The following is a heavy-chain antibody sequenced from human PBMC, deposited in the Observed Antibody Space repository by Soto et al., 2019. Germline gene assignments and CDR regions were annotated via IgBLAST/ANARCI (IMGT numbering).Heavy chain of an antibody. V-gene: IGHV3-23*01. D-gene: IGHD4-17*01. CDR1: GLTFSRYA. Sequence: EEQLLESGGGLVQPGGSLRLSCAASGLTFSRYAMSWVRQAPGKGLEWVSIINPSGDITYYGDSVKGRFTISRDNSKNTLPLHMNTLRAEATAVYYCAKSLRPSASTTYHFDYRGQGTLVTVSS. CDR2: INPSGDIT. J-gene: IGHJ4*02. CDR3: AKSLRPSASTTYHFDY.